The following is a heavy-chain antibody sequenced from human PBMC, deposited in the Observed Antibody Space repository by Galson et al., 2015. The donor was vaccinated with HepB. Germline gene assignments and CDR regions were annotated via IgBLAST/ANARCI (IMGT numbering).Heavy chain of an antibody. CDR2: ISAYNGDT. J-gene: IGHJ4*02. V-gene: IGHV1-18*01. Sequence: SVKVSCKASGYTFTTYGINWVRQAPGQGLEWMGFISAYNGDTNYADKIQGRVTMTTDTSTSTGYMELRSLRSDDTAVYYCARDKCTGGVCYFDYWGQGTLVTVSS. CDR3: ARDKCTGGVCYFDY. D-gene: IGHD2-8*02. CDR1: GYTFTTYG.